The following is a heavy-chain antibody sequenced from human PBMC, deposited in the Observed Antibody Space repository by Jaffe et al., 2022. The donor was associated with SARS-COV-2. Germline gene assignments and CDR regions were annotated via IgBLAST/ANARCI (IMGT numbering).Heavy chain of an antibody. D-gene: IGHD5-18*01. J-gene: IGHJ6*02. CDR2: ISTSGST. CDR3: ARDRRIGYSPNGMDV. CDR1: GGSLSSGDYY. V-gene: IGHV4-61*02. Sequence: QVQLQESGPGLVQPSQTLSLTCTVSGGSLSSGDYYWTWIRQPAGKGLEWIGRISTSGSTNYNPSLKSRVTMSVDSSKNHFSLKLTSVTAADTAVYYCARDRRIGYSPNGMDVWGQGTTVTVSS.